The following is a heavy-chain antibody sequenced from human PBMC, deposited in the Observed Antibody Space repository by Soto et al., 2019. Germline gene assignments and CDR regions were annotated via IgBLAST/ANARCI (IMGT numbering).Heavy chain of an antibody. J-gene: IGHJ4*02. V-gene: IGHV1-2*04. CDR1: GYTFTGYY. Sequence: ASVKVSCKASGYTFTGYYMHWVRQAPGQGLEWMGWINPNSGGTNYAQKFQGWVTMTRDTSISTAYMELSRLRSDDTAVYYCAREGYYYGSSGRETIDYWGQGTLVTVSS. CDR3: AREGYYYGSSGRETIDY. D-gene: IGHD3-22*01. CDR2: INPNSGGT.